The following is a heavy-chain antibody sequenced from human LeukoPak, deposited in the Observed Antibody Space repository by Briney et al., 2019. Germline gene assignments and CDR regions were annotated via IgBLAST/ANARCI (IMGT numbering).Heavy chain of an antibody. V-gene: IGHV3-21*01. CDR1: GFTFSSYS. Sequence: PGGSLRLSCAASGFTFSSYSMNWVRQAPGKGLEWVSSISSSSSYIYYADSVKGRFTISRDNAKNSLYLQMNSLRAEDTAVYYCARDPLYCSGGSCYFGGYYFDHWGQGTLVTVSS. CDR3: ARDPLYCSGGSCYFGGYYFDH. D-gene: IGHD2-15*01. J-gene: IGHJ4*02. CDR2: ISSSSSYI.